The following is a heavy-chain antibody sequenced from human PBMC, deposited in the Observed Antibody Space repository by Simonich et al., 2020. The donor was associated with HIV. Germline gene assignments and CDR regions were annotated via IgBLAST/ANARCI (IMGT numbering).Heavy chain of an antibody. CDR1: GVSISSHY. Sequence: QVQLQESGPGLVKPSETLSLTCTVSGVSISSHYWSWIRQPPGKGLEWIGYIYYSGSTNYKPSLTSGVPILVDTSKNQFSLKLSSVNATDTAVYYCARLNGANWGHFDYWGQGALVTVSS. J-gene: IGHJ4*02. CDR2: IYYSGST. CDR3: ARLNGANWGHFDY. V-gene: IGHV4-59*08. D-gene: IGHD7-27*01.